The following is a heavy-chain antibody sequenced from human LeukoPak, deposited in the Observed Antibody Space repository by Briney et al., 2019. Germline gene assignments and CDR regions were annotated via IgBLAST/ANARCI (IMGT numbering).Heavy chain of an antibody. CDR3: ARKGMDV. CDR1: GGSFSGYY. V-gene: IGHV4-34*01. J-gene: IGHJ6*02. CDR2: INHSGST. Sequence: SETLSLTCAVYGGSFSGYYWSWIRQPPGKGLEWIGEINHSGSTNYNPSLKSRVTISVDTSKNQFSLKLSSVTAVDTAVYYCARKGMDVWGQGTTVTVSS.